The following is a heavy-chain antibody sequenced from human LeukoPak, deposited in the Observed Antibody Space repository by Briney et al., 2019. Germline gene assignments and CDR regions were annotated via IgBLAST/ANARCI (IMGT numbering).Heavy chain of an antibody. CDR2: ISSSSSYI. Sequence: GGSLRLSCAASGFTFTNYWMMWVRQAPGKGLEWVSSISSSSSYIYYADSVKGRFTISRDNAKNSLYLQMNSLRAEDTAVYYCARAGGSGYDDYWGQGTLVTVSS. CDR3: ARAGGSGYDDY. J-gene: IGHJ4*02. CDR1: GFTFTNYW. V-gene: IGHV3-21*01. D-gene: IGHD5-12*01.